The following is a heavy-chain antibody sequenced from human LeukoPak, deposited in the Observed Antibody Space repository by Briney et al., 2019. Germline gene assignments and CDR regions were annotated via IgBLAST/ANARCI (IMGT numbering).Heavy chain of an antibody. CDR3: ARALIWWHLYYFDY. CDR2: INHSGST. D-gene: IGHD2-8*02. CDR1: GGSFSGYY. J-gene: IGHJ4*02. V-gene: IGHV4-34*01. Sequence: PSETLSLTCAVYGGSFSGYYWSWIRQPPGKGLEWLGEINHSGSTNYNPSLKSRVTISVDTSKNQFSLKLSSVTAADTAVYYCARALIWWHLYYFDYWGQGTLVTVSS.